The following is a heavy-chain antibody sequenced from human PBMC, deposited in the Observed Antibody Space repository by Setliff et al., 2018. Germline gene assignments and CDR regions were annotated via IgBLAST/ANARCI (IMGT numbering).Heavy chain of an antibody. D-gene: IGHD3-10*01. CDR2: IYYSGST. V-gene: IGHV4-30-4*08. CDR1: GGSISSGDYY. CDR3: ARGVWFGELLQAFDI. J-gene: IGHJ3*02. Sequence: SETLSLTCTVSGGSISSGDYYWSWIRQPPGKGLEWIGYIYYSGSTYYNPSLKSRVTISVDTSKNQFSLKLSSVTAADTAVYCCARGVWFGELLQAFDIWGQGTMVTVSS.